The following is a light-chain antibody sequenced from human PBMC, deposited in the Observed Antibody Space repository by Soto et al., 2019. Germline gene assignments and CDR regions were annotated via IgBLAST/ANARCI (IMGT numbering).Light chain of an antibody. Sequence: QSVLTQPPSVSGAPGQRVTISCTGSSSNIGAGYDVHWYQQLPGTAPKLLIYANDNRPSGVPDRFSGSKSGTSASLAITGLRAADEADYYCQSYASSPSAIFVFGTGTNLTVL. V-gene: IGLV1-40*01. CDR3: QSYASSPSAIFV. CDR2: AND. CDR1: SSNIGAGYD. J-gene: IGLJ1*01.